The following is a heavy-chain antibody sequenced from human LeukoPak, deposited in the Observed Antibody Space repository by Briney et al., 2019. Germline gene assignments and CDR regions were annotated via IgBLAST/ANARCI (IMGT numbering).Heavy chain of an antibody. CDR2: IIPILGIA. Sequence: SVKVSCKASGGTFSSYAISWVRQAPGQGLEWMGRIIPILGIANYAQKFQGGVTITADKSTSTAYMELSSLRSEDTAVYYCASLSTRITIFGVVIPPRDYYYYMDVWGKGTTVTVSS. CDR1: GGTFSSYA. V-gene: IGHV1-69*04. J-gene: IGHJ6*03. D-gene: IGHD3-3*01. CDR3: ASLSTRITIFGVVIPPRDYYYYMDV.